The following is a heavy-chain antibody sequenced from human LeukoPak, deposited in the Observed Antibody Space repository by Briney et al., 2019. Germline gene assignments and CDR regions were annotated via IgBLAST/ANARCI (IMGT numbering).Heavy chain of an antibody. CDR3: GRRRGMGSLDY. CDR1: GFTFSSYA. J-gene: IGHJ4*02. V-gene: IGHV3-7*03. Sequence: GGSLRLSCAASGFTFSSYAMSWVRQAPGKGLEWVANIKQDGSEKNCVDSVRGRFTISRDNAKNSLYLQVNSLRAEDTAVYYCGRRRGMGSLDYWGQGTLVTVSS. D-gene: IGHD2-8*01. CDR2: IKQDGSEK.